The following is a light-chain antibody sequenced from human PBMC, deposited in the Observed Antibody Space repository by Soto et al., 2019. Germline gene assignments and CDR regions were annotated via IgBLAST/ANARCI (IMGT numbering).Light chain of an antibody. J-gene: IGKJ2*01. CDR2: AAS. CDR1: QSISSY. Sequence: IQITQYPSSLSASVGDRVTIKCRASQSISSYLNWYQQKPGKAPKLLIYAASSLQSGVPSRFSGSGSGTDSTLTISSLQPEDFATYYCQQSYSTPYTFGQGTK. CDR3: QQSYSTPYT. V-gene: IGKV1-39*01.